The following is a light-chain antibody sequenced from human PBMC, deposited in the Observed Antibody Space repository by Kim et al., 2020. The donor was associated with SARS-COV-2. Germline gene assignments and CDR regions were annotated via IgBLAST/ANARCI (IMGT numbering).Light chain of an antibody. V-gene: IGKV3-20*01. CDR3: QQYGSSLTWT. CDR1: QSVSSSY. CDR2: GAA. J-gene: IGKJ1*01. Sequence: PGERATLTCRASQSVSSSYLAWYQQKPGQAPRLLIYGAASRATGIPDRFSGSGSGTDFTLTISRLEPEDFAVYYCQQYGSSLTWTFGQGTKVDIK.